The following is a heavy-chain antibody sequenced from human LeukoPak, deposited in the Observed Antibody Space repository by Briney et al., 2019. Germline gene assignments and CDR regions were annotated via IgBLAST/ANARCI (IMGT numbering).Heavy chain of an antibody. Sequence: ASVKVSCKASGYTFTSYGISWVRQAPGQGLEWMGWISTYNGNTNYAQKLQGRVTMTTDTSTSTAYMELRSLRSDDTAVYYCARGVTYYYDSSGYYYRIDAFDIWGQGTMVTVSS. D-gene: IGHD3-22*01. CDR2: ISTYNGNT. V-gene: IGHV1-18*01. CDR1: GYTFTSYG. J-gene: IGHJ3*02. CDR3: ARGVTYYYDSSGYYYRIDAFDI.